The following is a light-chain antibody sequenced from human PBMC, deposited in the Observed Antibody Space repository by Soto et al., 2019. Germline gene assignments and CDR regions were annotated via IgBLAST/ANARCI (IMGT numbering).Light chain of an antibody. CDR2: GAS. V-gene: IGKV3-20*01. J-gene: IGKJ1*01. CDR3: QQYGSSPT. Sequence: IMLSQSPGALSLSQGERATLSCRASQTVTSSYLAWYQQKPGQAPRLLIYGASSRATGIPDRFRGSGSGTDFTLTISRLEPEDFAVYSCQQYGSSPTFGQGTKV. CDR1: QTVTSSY.